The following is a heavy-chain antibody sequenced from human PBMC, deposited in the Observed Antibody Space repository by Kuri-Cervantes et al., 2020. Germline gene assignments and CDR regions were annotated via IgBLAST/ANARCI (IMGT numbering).Heavy chain of an antibody. CDR2: INHSGST. J-gene: IGHJ3*02. CDR1: GGSFSGYY. Sequence: GSLRLSCAVYGGSFSGYYWSWIRQPPGKGLEWIGEINHSGSTNYNPSLKSRVTISVDTSKNQFSLKLSSVTAADTAVYYCAKGGGDIVVVPAAKRKNDFDIWGQGTMVTVSS. CDR3: AKGGGDIVVVPAAKRKNDFDI. D-gene: IGHD2-2*01. V-gene: IGHV4-34*01.